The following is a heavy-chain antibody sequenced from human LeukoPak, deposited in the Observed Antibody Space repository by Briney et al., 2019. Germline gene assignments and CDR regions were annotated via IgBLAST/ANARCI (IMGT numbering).Heavy chain of an antibody. Sequence: QPGGSLRLSCAASGFTFSSYAMSWVRQAPGKGLEWVSAISGSGGSTYYADSMKGRFTISRDNSKNTLYLQMNSLRAEDTAVYYCAKDVVVGATTGTDAFDIWGQGTMVTVSS. CDR1: GFTFSSYA. J-gene: IGHJ3*02. D-gene: IGHD1-26*01. CDR2: ISGSGGST. CDR3: AKDVVVGATTGTDAFDI. V-gene: IGHV3-23*01.